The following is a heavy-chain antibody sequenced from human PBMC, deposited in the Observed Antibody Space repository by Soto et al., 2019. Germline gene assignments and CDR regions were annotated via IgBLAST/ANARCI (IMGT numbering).Heavy chain of an antibody. D-gene: IGHD3-10*01. CDR3: ANGNSYYGSGSAFDY. CDR2: ISGSGGST. J-gene: IGHJ4*02. CDR1: GFTFSSYA. Sequence: GGSLRLSCAASGFTFSSYAMSWVRQAPGKGLEWVSAISGSGGSTYYADSVKGRFTISRDNSKNTLYLQMNSLRAEDTAVYYCANGNSYYGSGSAFDYWGQGTLVTVSS. V-gene: IGHV3-23*01.